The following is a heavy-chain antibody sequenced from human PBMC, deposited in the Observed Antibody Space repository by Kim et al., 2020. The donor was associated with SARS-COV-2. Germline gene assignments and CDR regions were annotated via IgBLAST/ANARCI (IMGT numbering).Heavy chain of an antibody. J-gene: IGHJ6*02. V-gene: IGHV4-59*01. CDR3: ARDFRRTLYGMDV. Sequence: SNPTPTVRVPISGDTSKNQFSLKLSSVTAADTAVYYCARDFRRTLYGMDVWGQGTTVTVSS.